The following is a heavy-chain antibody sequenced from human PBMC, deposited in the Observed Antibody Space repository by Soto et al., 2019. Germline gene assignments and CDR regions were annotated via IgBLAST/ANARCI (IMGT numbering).Heavy chain of an antibody. D-gene: IGHD3-22*01. J-gene: IGHJ3*02. CDR2: MYVGDSTT. Sequence: PGESLKISCKASGYPFSTYWIGWVRQVPGKGLEWMGIMYVGDSTTTYSPSFQGQVSISADKSSSTTYLQWSGLKASDSAIYYCARRDDSSGYDRGGAFDIWGQGTMVTVSS. V-gene: IGHV5-51*01. CDR1: GYPFSTYW. CDR3: ARRDDSSGYDRGGAFDI.